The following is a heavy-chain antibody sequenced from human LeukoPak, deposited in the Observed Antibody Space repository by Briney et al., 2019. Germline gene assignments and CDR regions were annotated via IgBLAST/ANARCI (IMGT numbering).Heavy chain of an antibody. CDR3: ARESGSVTSEVDFDY. D-gene: IGHD4-17*01. CDR2: IKQDGSEK. CDR1: GFTFSSYW. Sequence: GGSLRLSCAASGFTFSSYWMSWVRQAPGKGLEWVANIKQDGSEKHYVDSVKGRFTVSRDHAKNSLYLQMSSLRAEDTAVYYCARESGSVTSEVDFDYWGQGTLVTVSS. V-gene: IGHV3-7*01. J-gene: IGHJ4*02.